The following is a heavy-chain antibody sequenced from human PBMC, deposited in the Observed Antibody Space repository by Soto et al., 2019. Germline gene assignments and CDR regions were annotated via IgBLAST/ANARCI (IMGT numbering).Heavy chain of an antibody. J-gene: IGHJ4*02. V-gene: IGHV4-59*08. Sequence: SETLSLTCTVSGGSISNYYWSWIRQPPGKGLQWIGYIYYSGSTNYNPSLKSRVTISVDTSKNQFSLKLSSVTAADTAVYYCASGGYCSGGSCYPRLFDYWGQGTLVTAPQ. D-gene: IGHD2-15*01. CDR3: ASGGYCSGGSCYPRLFDY. CDR1: GGSISNYY. CDR2: IYYSGST.